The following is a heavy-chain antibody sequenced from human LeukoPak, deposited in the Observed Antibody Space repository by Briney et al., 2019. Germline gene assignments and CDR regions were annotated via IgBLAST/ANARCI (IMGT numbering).Heavy chain of an antibody. CDR1: GFTFSRDG. V-gene: IGHV3-48*02. CDR2: ISSTSGTI. Sequence: GGSLRLSCAASGFTFSRDGMNWVRQAPGQGLEWVSYISSTSGTIYYADSVKGRFTISRDNAKTSLYLQMDSLRDEDTAVYYCARDLWGTSGYRFDYWGQGTLVTVSS. J-gene: IGHJ4*02. D-gene: IGHD3-22*01. CDR3: ARDLWGTSGYRFDY.